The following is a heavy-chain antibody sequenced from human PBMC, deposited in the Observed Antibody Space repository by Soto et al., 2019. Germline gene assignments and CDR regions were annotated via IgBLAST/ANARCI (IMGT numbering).Heavy chain of an antibody. V-gene: IGHV3-33*01. D-gene: IGHD5-12*01. Sequence: QVQLVESGGGVVQPGRSLRLSCAASGFTFSSYGMHWVRQAPGKGLEWVAVIWYDGSNKYYADSVKGRFTISRDNSKNTLYLQMNSLRAEDTAVYYCARAGWLRPNYYYYGMDVWGQGTTVTVSS. CDR2: IWYDGSNK. CDR3: ARAGWLRPNYYYYGMDV. CDR1: GFTFSSYG. J-gene: IGHJ6*02.